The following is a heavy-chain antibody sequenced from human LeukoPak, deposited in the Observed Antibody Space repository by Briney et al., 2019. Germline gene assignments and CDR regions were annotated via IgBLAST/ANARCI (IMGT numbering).Heavy chain of an antibody. V-gene: IGHV3-53*01. CDR3: ARGNWNDDIDY. Sequence: PGGSLRLSCAASGFTVSSNYMSWVRQAPGKGLEWVSVIYSGGSTYYADSVKGRFTISRDNSKNTLYLQMNSLRAEDTAVYHCARGNWNDDIDYWGQGTLVTVSS. J-gene: IGHJ4*02. CDR2: IYSGGST. CDR1: GFTVSSNY. D-gene: IGHD1-20*01.